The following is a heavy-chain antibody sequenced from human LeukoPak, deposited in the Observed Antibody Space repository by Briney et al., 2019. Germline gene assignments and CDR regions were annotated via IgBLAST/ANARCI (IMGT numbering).Heavy chain of an antibody. Sequence: PGGSLRLSCAASGFTFSSYAMSWVRQAPGKGLVWVSRIKSDGSSTTYADSVKGRFTISRDNAKNTLYLQMNSLRAEDTAVYYCATNYYGSGPDHWGQGTLVTVSS. D-gene: IGHD3-10*01. J-gene: IGHJ4*02. V-gene: IGHV3-74*01. CDR1: GFTFSSYA. CDR3: ATNYYGSGPDH. CDR2: IKSDGSST.